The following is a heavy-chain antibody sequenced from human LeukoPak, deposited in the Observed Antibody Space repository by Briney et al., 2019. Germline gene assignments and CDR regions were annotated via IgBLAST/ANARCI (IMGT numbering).Heavy chain of an antibody. CDR3: ARYSYGFDY. D-gene: IGHD5-18*01. J-gene: IGHJ4*02. Sequence: ASVKVSCKASGYTFTSYYMHWVRQAPGQGLEWMGFINPSGGSTSYAQRFQGRVTMTRDTSTSTVYMELSSLRSEDTAVFYCARYSYGFDYWGQGALVTVSS. CDR1: GYTFTSYY. V-gene: IGHV1-46*01. CDR2: INPSGGST.